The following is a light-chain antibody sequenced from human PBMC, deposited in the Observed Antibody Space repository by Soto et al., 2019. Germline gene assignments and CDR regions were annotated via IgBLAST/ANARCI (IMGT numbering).Light chain of an antibody. CDR2: GAS. CDR3: QQLHSYPIT. J-gene: IGKJ5*01. Sequence: DIQLTQSPSFLSASVGDRVTISCRASQAMNTYIAWYQQRPGAAPKLLVYGASTLYTGVPSRFSGSESGAVFTLTISSLPPEDFATSSCQQLHSYPITFGQGTRLEI. V-gene: IGKV1-9*01. CDR1: QAMNTY.